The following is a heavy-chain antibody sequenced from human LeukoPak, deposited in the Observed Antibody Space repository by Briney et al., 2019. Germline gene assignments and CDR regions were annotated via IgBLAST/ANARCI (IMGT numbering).Heavy chain of an antibody. D-gene: IGHD2-15*01. CDR2: IGGSGAFT. CDR3: ARGYCSGGSCYPRGAFDM. V-gene: IGHV3-23*01. CDR1: GFTFSTYA. J-gene: IGHJ3*02. Sequence: LGGSLRLSCAASGFTFSTYAMNWVRQAPGKGLEWVSGIGGSGAFTYYADSVKGRFTISRDNSKNTLFLQINSLRAEDTAVYYCARGYCSGGSCYPRGAFDMWGQGTMVTVSS.